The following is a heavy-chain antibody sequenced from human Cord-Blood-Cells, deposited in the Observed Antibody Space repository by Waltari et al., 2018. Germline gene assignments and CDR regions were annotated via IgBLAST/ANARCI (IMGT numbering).Heavy chain of an antibody. V-gene: IGHV3-48*03. J-gene: IGHJ4*02. CDR3: ARMGRGIGVY. D-gene: IGHD3-16*01. CDR2: ISSSGSTR. CDR1: GFTFSSYE. Sequence: ELQLVESGGGWVQPGRSLGLSCAAPGFTFSSYEMNWVRQGPGKGLEWDAYISSSGSTRYYADSVKGGFTISRDNAKNSLYLQMNSLRAEDTAVYYCARMGRGIGVYWGQGTLVTVSS.